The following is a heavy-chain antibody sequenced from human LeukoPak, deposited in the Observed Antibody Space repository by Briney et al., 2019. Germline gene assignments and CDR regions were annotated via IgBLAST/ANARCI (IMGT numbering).Heavy chain of an antibody. CDR2: ISGSGGST. D-gene: IGHD3/OR15-3a*01. CDR3: AKAKGDWYAY. CDR1: GFTFSSYA. Sequence: PGGSLRLSCAASGFTFSSYAMSWVRQAPGKGLEWVSAISGSGGSTYYADSVRGRFTISRDSSKNTLYLQMNSLRAEDTAVYYCAKAKGDWYAYWGQGTLVTVSS. J-gene: IGHJ4*02. V-gene: IGHV3-23*01.